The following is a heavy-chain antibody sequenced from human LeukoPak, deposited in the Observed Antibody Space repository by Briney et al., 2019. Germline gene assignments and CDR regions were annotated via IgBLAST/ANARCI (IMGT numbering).Heavy chain of an antibody. CDR2: IYYSGST. CDR1: GGSISSYY. Sequence: PSETLSLTCTVSGGSISSYYWSWIRQPPGKGLEWIGYIYYSGSTNYNPSLKSRVTISVDTSKNQFSLKLSSVTAADTAVYYCARASRIVGSGFFDIWGQGTMVTVSS. CDR3: ARASRIVGSGFFDI. J-gene: IGHJ3*02. D-gene: IGHD1-26*01. V-gene: IGHV4-59*01.